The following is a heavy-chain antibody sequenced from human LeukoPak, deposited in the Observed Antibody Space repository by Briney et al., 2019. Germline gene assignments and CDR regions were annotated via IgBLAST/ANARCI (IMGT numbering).Heavy chain of an antibody. J-gene: IGHJ4*02. CDR1: GFTFSSYG. CDR2: ISYDGSNK. Sequence: GRSLRLSCAASGFTFSSYGMHWVRQAPGKGLEWVAVISYDGSNKYYADSVKGRFTISRDNSKDTLYLQMNSLRAEDTAVYYCANDRVEMATIFDYWGQGTLVTVSS. D-gene: IGHD5-24*01. V-gene: IGHV3-30*18. CDR3: ANDRVEMATIFDY.